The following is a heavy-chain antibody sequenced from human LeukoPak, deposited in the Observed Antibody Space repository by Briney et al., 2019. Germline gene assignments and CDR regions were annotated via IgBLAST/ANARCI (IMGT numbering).Heavy chain of an antibody. CDR2: INHSGGT. D-gene: IGHD3-10*01. Sequence: ASETLSLTCAVYGGSFSGYYWSWIRQPPGKGLEWIGEINHSGGTNYNPSLKSRVTISVDTSKNQFSLKLSSVTAADTAVYYCARRSGYYGSGSYYNGRILDYWGQGTLVTVSS. V-gene: IGHV4-34*01. J-gene: IGHJ4*02. CDR1: GGSFSGYY. CDR3: ARRSGYYGSGSYYNGRILDY.